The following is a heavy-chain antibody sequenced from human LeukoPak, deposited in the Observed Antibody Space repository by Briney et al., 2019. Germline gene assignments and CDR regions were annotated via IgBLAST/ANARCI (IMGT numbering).Heavy chain of an antibody. CDR3: ARGRWLVNY. CDR2: IYYNEST. V-gene: IGHV4-59*01. J-gene: IGHJ4*02. CDR1: GSSISTYY. Sequence: SETLSLTCTVSGSSISTYYWSWIRQPVGKGLEWIGYIYYNESTNYNPSVKSRVTISADTSRNQFSLKPRSVTAADTAVYYCARGRWLVNYWGQGTLVTVSS. D-gene: IGHD6-19*01.